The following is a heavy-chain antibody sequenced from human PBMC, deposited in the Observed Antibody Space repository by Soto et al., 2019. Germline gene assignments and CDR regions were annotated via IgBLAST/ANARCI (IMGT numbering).Heavy chain of an antibody. J-gene: IGHJ5*02. D-gene: IGHD3-3*01. CDR1: GFTFSSYV. V-gene: IGHV3-30*18. CDR3: VKQHYDFWRTYPSS. CDR2: ISYDEGSK. Sequence: QVQLVESGGGVIQPGRSLRLSCAASGFTFSSYVMHWVRQAPGKGLEWVAGISYDEGSKYYADSVKGRFTISIDNSKNTLYLQTNSLSAEDTAVYYCVKQHYDFWRTYPSSWGQGTLVIVSS.